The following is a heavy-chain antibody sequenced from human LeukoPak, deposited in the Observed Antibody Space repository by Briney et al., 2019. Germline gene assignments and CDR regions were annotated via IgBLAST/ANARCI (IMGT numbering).Heavy chain of an antibody. V-gene: IGHV3-66*01. J-gene: IGHJ4*02. CDR1: GFTVSSNY. CDR2: IYSGGST. Sequence: PGGSLRLSCAASGFTVSSNYMSWVRQAPGKGLEWVSVIYSGGSTYYADSVKGRFTISRDNSKNTLYLQMNSLRAEDTAVYYCATRRVREHEYWGQRTLVTVSS. D-gene: IGHD3-10*01. CDR3: ATRRVREHEY.